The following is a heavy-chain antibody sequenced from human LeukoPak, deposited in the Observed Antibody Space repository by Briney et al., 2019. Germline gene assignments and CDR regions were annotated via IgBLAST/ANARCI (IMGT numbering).Heavy chain of an antibody. Sequence: PSETLSLTCTVSGDSISSYYWSWIRQPAGKGLEWIGRIYTSGSTNYNPSLKSRVTMPVDTSKNQFSLKLNSVTAADTAVYYCARGTGTTNYYYYGMDVWGQGTTVTVSS. J-gene: IGHJ6*02. CDR2: IYTSGST. CDR1: GDSISSYY. CDR3: ARGTGTTNYYYYGMDV. V-gene: IGHV4-4*07. D-gene: IGHD1-7*01.